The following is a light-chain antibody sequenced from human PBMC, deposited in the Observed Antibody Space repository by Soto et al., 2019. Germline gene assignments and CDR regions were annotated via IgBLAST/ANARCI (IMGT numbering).Light chain of an antibody. CDR2: DAS. V-gene: IGKV3-11*01. Sequence: EVVLTQSTGTLSLSPGERATLSCRASQSVKDYLAWYQQKPGQPPRLLIFDASNRATGFPSRFSGVGSGTDFTLTLSSLVPEDFAVYYCQQRANWPPTFGGGTKLEI. J-gene: IGKJ4*01. CDR1: QSVKDY. CDR3: QQRANWPPT.